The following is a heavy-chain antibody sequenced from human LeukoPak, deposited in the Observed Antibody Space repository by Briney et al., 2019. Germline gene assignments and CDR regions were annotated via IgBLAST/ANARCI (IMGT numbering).Heavy chain of an antibody. J-gene: IGHJ5*02. CDR1: GFTFSSYA. Sequence: GGSLRLSCAASGFTFSSYAMHWVRQAPGKGLEWVAVISYDGSNKYYADSVKGRSTISRDNSKNTLYLQMNSLRAEDTAVYYCVKASTSLQSNWFDPWGQGTLVTVSS. CDR2: ISYDGSNK. V-gene: IGHV3-30*04. D-gene: IGHD2-2*01. CDR3: VKASTSLQSNWFDP.